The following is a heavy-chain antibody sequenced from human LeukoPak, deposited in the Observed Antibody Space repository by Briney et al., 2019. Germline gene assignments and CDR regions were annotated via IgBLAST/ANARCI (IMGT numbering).Heavy chain of an antibody. J-gene: IGHJ4*02. Sequence: ASVKVSCKASGYTFTGYYMHWVRQAPGQGLEWMGWINPSSGGTNYAQKFQGRVTMTRDTSISTAYMELSRLRSDDTAVYYCASLVPAAPLWADYWGQGTLVTVSS. CDR1: GYTFTGYY. D-gene: IGHD2-2*01. V-gene: IGHV1-2*02. CDR2: INPSSGGT. CDR3: ASLVPAAPLWADY.